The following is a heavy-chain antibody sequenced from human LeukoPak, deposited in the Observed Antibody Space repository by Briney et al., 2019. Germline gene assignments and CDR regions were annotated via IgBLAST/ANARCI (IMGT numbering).Heavy chain of an antibody. Sequence: SETLSLTCTVSGGSISSYYWSWNRQPPGKGLEWIGYIYYSGSTNYNPSLKSRVTISVDTSKNQFSLKLSSVTAADTAVYYCARTTAAAGIWFDPWGQGTLVTVSS. CDR1: GGSISSYY. D-gene: IGHD6-13*01. V-gene: IGHV4-59*01. CDR2: IYYSGST. CDR3: ARTTAAAGIWFDP. J-gene: IGHJ5*02.